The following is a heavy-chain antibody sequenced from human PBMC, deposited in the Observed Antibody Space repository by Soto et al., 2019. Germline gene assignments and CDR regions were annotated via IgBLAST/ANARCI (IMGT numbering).Heavy chain of an antibody. CDR1: GFVLSDFD. CDR2: IDGSGDTM. V-gene: IGHV3-23*01. J-gene: IGHJ4*02. Sequence: PVGSLRLSCAVSGFVLSDFDMNWVRQAQGQGLEGVSSIDGSGDTMHYAESVKGRFTILRDTSKNTVYLQMDSLSVEAAAVYFCAKGWTRLSAEFFSQWGQGTQVTVSS. CDR3: AKGWTRLSAEFFSQ. D-gene: IGHD2-2*01.